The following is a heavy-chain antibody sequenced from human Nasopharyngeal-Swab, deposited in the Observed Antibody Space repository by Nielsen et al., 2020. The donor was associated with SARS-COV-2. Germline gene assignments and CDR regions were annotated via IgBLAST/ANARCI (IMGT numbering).Heavy chain of an antibody. CDR1: GYTFTSYG. J-gene: IGHJ5*02. Sequence: ASVKVSCKASGYTFTSYGISWVRQAPGQGLEWMGWISAYNGNTNYAQKLQGRVTMTTDTSTSTAYMELRSLRSDDTAVYYCARAPSDFWSGNWFDPWAREPWSPSPQ. CDR3: ARAPSDFWSGNWFDP. D-gene: IGHD3-3*01. V-gene: IGHV1-18*01. CDR2: ISAYNGNT.